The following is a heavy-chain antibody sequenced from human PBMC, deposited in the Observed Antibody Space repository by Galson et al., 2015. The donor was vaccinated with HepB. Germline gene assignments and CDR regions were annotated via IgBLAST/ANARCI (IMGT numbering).Heavy chain of an antibody. CDR3: ARGLRLRDSNVVVPPAPGY. V-gene: IGHV3-21*06. CDR1: GFTFSTHD. D-gene: IGHD2-2*01. Sequence: SLRLSCAASGFTFSTHDMNWVRQAPGKGLEWVSFISRGGDDKYYTDSLRGRFTISRDDAKNSLYLQINSLTVEDTAVYYCARGLRLRDSNVVVPPAPGYWGQGTLVTVSS. J-gene: IGHJ4*02. CDR2: ISRGGDDK.